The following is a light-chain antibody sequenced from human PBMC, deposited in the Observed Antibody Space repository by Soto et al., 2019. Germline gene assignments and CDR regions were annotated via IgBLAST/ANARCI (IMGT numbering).Light chain of an antibody. V-gene: IGKV1-5*01. CDR2: DAS. CDR1: QSISSW. CDR3: QQYNSYSFI. Sequence: DIQMTQSPSTLSASVGDRVTITCRASQSISSWLAWYQQKPGKAPKLLIYDASSLESGVPSRFSGSGSGTEFPLTISSLQPDDFATYYCQQYNSYSFIFGPGTKVDIK. J-gene: IGKJ3*01.